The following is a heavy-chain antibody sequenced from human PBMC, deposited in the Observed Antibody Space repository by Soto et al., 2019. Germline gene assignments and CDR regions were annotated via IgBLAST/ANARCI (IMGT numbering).Heavy chain of an antibody. V-gene: IGHV3-23*01. CDR3: ARDLPPFCSNGICFADY. D-gene: IGHD2-8*01. CDR1: GFTFANYA. Sequence: GGSLRLSCAASGFTFANYAMSWVRQAPGKGLAWVSAISTSGSTTYYADSVKGRFTISRDNSKSTLYLQMNSLRADDTAVYYCARDLPPFCSNGICFADYWGQGTLVTVSS. CDR2: ISTSGSTT. J-gene: IGHJ4*02.